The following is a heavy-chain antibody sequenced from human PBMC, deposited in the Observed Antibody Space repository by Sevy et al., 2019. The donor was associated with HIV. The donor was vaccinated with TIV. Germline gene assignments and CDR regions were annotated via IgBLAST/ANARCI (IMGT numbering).Heavy chain of an antibody. V-gene: IGHV1-8*01. J-gene: IGHJ3*02. CDR2: MNPNSGNT. CDR3: ARVPEVMVRGVIRSLDDAFDI. Sequence: ASVKVSCKASGYTFTSYDINWVRQATGQGLEWMGWMNPNSGNTGYAQKFQGRVTMTRNTSISTAYMELSSLRSGDTAVYYCARVPEVMVRGVIRSLDDAFDIWGQGTMVTVSS. CDR1: GYTFTSYD. D-gene: IGHD3-10*01.